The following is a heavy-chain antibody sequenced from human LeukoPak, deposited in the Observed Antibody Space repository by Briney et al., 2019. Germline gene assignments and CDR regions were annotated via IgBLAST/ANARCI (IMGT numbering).Heavy chain of an antibody. CDR2: IYYSGST. CDR1: GGSISSSSYY. J-gene: IGHJ4*02. D-gene: IGHD3-22*01. Sequence: AETLSLTGTVSGGSISSSSYYWGWILQPPGKGLEWIGSIYYSGSTYYNPSLKSRVTISVDTSKNQFSLKLSSVTAADTAVYYCPRSSLDSSGYYTDYWGQGTLVAVSS. CDR3: PRSSLDSSGYYTDY. V-gene: IGHV4-39*07.